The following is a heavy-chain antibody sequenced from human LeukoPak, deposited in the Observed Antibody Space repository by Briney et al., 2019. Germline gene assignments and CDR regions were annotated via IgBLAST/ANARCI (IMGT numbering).Heavy chain of an antibody. CDR1: GYTFTSYA. V-gene: IGHV1-3*01. D-gene: IGHD4-17*01. CDR3: ATPHYGYGDSHYYYYYGMDV. J-gene: IGHJ6*02. CDR2: INAGNGNT. Sequence: GASVKVSCKASGYTFTSYAMHWVRQAPGQRLEWMGWINAGNGNTKYSQKFQGRVTITRDTSASTAYMELSSLRSEDTAVYYCATPHYGYGDSHYYYYYGMDVWGQGTTVTVSS.